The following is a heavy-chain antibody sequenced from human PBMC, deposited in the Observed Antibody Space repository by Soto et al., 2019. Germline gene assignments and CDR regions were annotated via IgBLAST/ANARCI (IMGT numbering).Heavy chain of an antibody. J-gene: IGHJ3*02. CDR3: ARAEVLQGVVAATVAFDI. V-gene: IGHV4-39*01. CDR1: GGSISSSSYY. CDR2: IYYSGST. D-gene: IGHD2-15*01. Sequence: SETLSLTCTVSGGSISSSSYYWGWIRQPPGKGLEWIGSIYYSGSTYYNPSLKSRVTISVDTSKNQFSLKLSSVTAADTAVYYCARAEVLQGVVAATVAFDIWGQGTMVTVSS.